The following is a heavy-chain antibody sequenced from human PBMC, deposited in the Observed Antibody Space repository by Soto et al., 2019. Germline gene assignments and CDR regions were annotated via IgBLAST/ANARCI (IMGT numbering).Heavy chain of an antibody. CDR3: ARHPIAAVGIDYGYYYYYGMDV. V-gene: IGHV5-10-1*01. Sequence: GESLKISCKGSGYSFTSYWISWVRQMPGKGLEWMGRIDPSDSYTNYSPSFQGHVTISADKSISTAYLQWSSLKASDTAMYYCARHPIAAVGIDYGYYYYYGMDVWGQGTTVTVSS. CDR1: GYSFTSYW. CDR2: IDPSDSYT. J-gene: IGHJ6*02. D-gene: IGHD6-13*01.